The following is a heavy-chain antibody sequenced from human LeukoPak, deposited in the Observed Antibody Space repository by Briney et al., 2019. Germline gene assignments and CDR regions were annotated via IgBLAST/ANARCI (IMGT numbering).Heavy chain of an antibody. CDR3: ARDRPAPRYYYDSSGTKGFFDS. CDR1: GFTFSSYG. J-gene: IGHJ4*02. V-gene: IGHV3-33*01. D-gene: IGHD3-22*01. CDR2: IWYDGSNK. Sequence: GRSLRLSCAASGFTFSSYGMHWVRQAPGKGLEWVAVIWYDGSNKYYADSVKGRFTISRDNSKNTLYLQMNSLRAEDTAVYYCARDRPAPRYYYDSSGTKGFFDSGGQEPLVTVPS.